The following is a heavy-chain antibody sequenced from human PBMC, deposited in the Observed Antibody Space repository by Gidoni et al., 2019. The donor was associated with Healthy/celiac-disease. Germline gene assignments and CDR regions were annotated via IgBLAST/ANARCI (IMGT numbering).Heavy chain of an antibody. D-gene: IGHD3-10*01. CDR3: ARGGIKTQRSPDY. CDR1: GFTFSSYG. J-gene: IGHJ4*02. V-gene: IGHV3-33*01. Sequence: QVQLVESGGGVVQPGRSLRLSCAASGFTFSSYGMHWVRQAPGKGLEWVAVIWYDGSNKYYADSVKGRFTISRDNSKNTLYLQMNSLRAEDTAVYYCARGGIKTQRSPDYWGQGTLVTVSS. CDR2: IWYDGSNK.